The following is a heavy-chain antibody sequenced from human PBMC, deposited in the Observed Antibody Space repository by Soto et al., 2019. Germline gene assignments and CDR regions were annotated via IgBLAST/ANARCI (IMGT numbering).Heavy chain of an antibody. CDR3: ARHIGCWSGGGCYSDY. J-gene: IGHJ4*02. CDR2: IYYGGST. V-gene: IGHV4-39*01. D-gene: IGHD2-15*01. CDR1: GDSVSSSNYY. Sequence: QLQLQESGPGLVKPSETLSLTCTVSGDSVSSSNYYWGWIRQPPGKGLEWIASIYYGGSTYYNPSLKSRLTISVDTSRSQSSLMLGSVTAADTAVYYCARHIGCWSGGGCYSDYWGQGTLVTVSS.